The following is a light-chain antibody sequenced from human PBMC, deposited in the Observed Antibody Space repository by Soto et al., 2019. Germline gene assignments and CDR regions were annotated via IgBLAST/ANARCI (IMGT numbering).Light chain of an antibody. CDR1: SSNIGNNV. CDR3: AGWDDSLNGVI. J-gene: IGLJ7*01. V-gene: IGLV1-44*01. CDR2: INN. Sequence: QPVLTQPPSASGTPGQRVTISCSGSSSNIGNNVVSWYQHHPGTAPKLLIYINNQRPSGVPDRFSGSKSGTSASLAIRGLQSEDEADYYCAGWDDSLNGVIFGGGTQLTVL.